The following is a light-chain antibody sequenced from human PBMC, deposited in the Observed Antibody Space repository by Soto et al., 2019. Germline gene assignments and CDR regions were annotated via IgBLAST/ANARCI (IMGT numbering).Light chain of an antibody. Sequence: DIQMTQSPSTLSASVGDRVTITCRASESISRWLARYQQNPGKAPKLLIYDASDLDSGVPSRFSGSGSGTEFTLTISSLQPDDFATYYCQQYNSYSRPFGQGTKLEI. CDR2: DAS. CDR1: ESISRW. CDR3: QQYNSYSRP. J-gene: IGKJ2*01. V-gene: IGKV1-5*01.